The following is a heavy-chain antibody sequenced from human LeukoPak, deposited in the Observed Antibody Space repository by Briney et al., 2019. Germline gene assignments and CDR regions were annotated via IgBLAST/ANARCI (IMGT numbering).Heavy chain of an antibody. CDR3: ARESMTTVTTGYFHD. CDR2: IYSGGST. J-gene: IGHJ4*02. V-gene: IGHV3-53*01. CDR1: GLTVSSNY. Sequence: GGSLRLSCAASGLTVSSNYMSWVRQAPGKGLEWVSVIYSGGSTFYADSVKGRFTISRGNSKNTLYLQMNSLRAEDTAVYYCARESMTTVTTGYFHDWGQGTLVTVSS. D-gene: IGHD4-17*01.